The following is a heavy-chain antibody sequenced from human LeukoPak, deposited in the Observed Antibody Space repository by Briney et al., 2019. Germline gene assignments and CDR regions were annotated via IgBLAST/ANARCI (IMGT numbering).Heavy chain of an antibody. D-gene: IGHD3-10*01. CDR3: ARVSELLWFGELKVFDY. CDR1: GLTFSSYS. V-gene: IGHV3-21*01. Sequence: PGGSLSLSSAASGLTFSSYSMNWVRQAPGKGLEWDSSISSSSSYIYYADSVKGRFTISRNNATNHMYLQMKSLRAEDTAVYYCARVSELLWFGELKVFDYWGQGTLGTVSS. CDR2: ISSSSSYI. J-gene: IGHJ4*02.